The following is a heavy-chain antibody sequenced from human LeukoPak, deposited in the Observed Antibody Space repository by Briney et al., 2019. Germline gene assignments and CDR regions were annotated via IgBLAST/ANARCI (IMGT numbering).Heavy chain of an antibody. J-gene: IGHJ4*02. Sequence: GGSLRLSCAASGFTFSSYAMHWVRQAPGKGLEWVAVISYDGSNKYYADSVKGRFTIPRDNSKNTLYLQMNSLRAEDTAVYYCARGEPYYYDSSGYYPFDYWGQGTLVTVSS. CDR1: GFTFSSYA. D-gene: IGHD3-22*01. CDR2: ISYDGSNK. V-gene: IGHV3-30-3*01. CDR3: ARGEPYYYDSSGYYPFDY.